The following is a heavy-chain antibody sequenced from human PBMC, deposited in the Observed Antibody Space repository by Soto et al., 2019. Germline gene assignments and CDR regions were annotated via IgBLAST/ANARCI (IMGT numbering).Heavy chain of an antibody. CDR2: ISYDGSNK. Sequence: VQLLESGGGLVQPGGSLRLSCAASGFTFSGYAMHWVRQAPGKGLEWVALISYDGSNKYYADSVKGRFTISRDSSKNTMYLQMNSLRAEDTAVFYCARGSGGYSYYGVDVWGQGTTVTVSS. CDR3: ARGSGGYSYYGVDV. J-gene: IGHJ6*02. V-gene: IGHV3-30-3*01. CDR1: GFTFSGYA. D-gene: IGHD3-16*01.